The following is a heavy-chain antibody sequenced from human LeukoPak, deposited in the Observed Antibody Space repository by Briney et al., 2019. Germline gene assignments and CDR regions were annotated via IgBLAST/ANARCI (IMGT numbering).Heavy chain of an antibody. D-gene: IGHD4-17*01. J-gene: IGHJ4*02. CDR1: RFTFSSYS. V-gene: IGHV3-21*01. Sequence: GGSLRLSCAASRFTFSSYSMNWVRQAPGKGLEWVSSISSSSSYIYYADSVKGRFTISRDNAKNSLYLQMNSLRAEDTAVYYCARVWDGDSHYFDYWGQGTLVTVSS. CDR2: ISSSSSYI. CDR3: ARVWDGDSHYFDY.